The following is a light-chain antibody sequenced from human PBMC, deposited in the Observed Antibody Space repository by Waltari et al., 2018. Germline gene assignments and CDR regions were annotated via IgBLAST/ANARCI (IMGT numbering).Light chain of an antibody. V-gene: IGKV1-5*01. Sequence: DIQMTQSPSTLSASVGDRVTITCRASQSIGSLLAWYQQKPGKAPKLLIYDASSLESGVPSRFSGSGSGTEFTRTINSLQPDDFATYSCQQYYSYFTFGGGAKVEIK. CDR1: QSIGSL. J-gene: IGKJ4*01. CDR3: QQYYSYFT. CDR2: DAS.